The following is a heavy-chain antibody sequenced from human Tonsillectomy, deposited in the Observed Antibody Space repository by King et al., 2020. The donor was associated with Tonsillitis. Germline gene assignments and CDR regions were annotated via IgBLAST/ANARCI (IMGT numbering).Heavy chain of an antibody. CDR1: GFTFSSSG. J-gene: IGHJ6*02. CDR2: MSFDGSNK. Sequence: QVQLVESGGGVVQPGRSLRLSCAASGFTFSSSGMHWVRQAPGKGLEWVAVMSFDGSNKYYADSVKGRFTISRDNSKNTLYLQMNSLRTEDTAVYYCAKEATSGWPYYYYYAMDVWGQGTTVTVSS. D-gene: IGHD6-19*01. V-gene: IGHV3-30*18. CDR3: AKEATSGWPYYYYYAMDV.